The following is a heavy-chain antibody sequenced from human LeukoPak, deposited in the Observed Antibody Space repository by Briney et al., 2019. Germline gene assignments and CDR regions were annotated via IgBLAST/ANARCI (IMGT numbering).Heavy chain of an antibody. Sequence: SETLSLTCTVSGGSISSYYWSWIRQPPGKGLEWIGNIYYSGSTYYNPSLKSRVTISVHTSKDQFSLKLSSVTAADTAVYYCARHRRHYDILTGYYAGPFDIWGQGTMVTVSS. V-gene: IGHV4-39*01. J-gene: IGHJ3*02. CDR1: GGSISSYY. CDR2: IYYSGST. D-gene: IGHD3-9*01. CDR3: ARHRRHYDILTGYYAGPFDI.